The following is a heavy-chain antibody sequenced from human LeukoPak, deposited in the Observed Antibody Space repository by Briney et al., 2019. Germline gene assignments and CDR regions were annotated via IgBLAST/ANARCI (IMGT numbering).Heavy chain of an antibody. Sequence: GGSLRLSCVASGFSFDDYGMFWVRQTPGKGLEWVSGISWNSGNIGYADSVKGRFTISRDNAKNSVYLQMNSLRAEDTALYYCAKDFDVDTARQFDYWGQGTLVTVSS. CDR1: GFSFDDYG. CDR3: AKDFDVDTARQFDY. CDR2: ISWNSGNI. J-gene: IGHJ4*02. V-gene: IGHV3-9*01. D-gene: IGHD5-18*01.